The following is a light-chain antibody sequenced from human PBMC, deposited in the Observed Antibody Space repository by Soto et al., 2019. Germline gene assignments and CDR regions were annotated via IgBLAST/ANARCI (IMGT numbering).Light chain of an antibody. Sequence: DIQMTQSPSSVSASVGDRVTITCRASENINNWLDWYQQKPGTAPNLLIYETSTLQSGVPSRFSGSRSGADVTLTISSLQPEDFATYYCQQASRYPLTFGGGTRVE. V-gene: IGKV1-12*01. CDR2: ETS. CDR3: QQASRYPLT. CDR1: ENINNW. J-gene: IGKJ4*01.